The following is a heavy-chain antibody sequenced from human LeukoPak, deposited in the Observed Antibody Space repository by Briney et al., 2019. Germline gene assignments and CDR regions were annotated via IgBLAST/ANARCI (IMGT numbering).Heavy chain of an antibody. CDR2: IYYSGRT. CDR1: SGSISSNNYY. V-gene: IGHV4-39*07. J-gene: IGHJ4*02. CDR3: ARDLLYSSGWRNFDY. D-gene: IGHD6-19*01. Sequence: PSETLSLTCTVSSGSISSNNYYWGWIRQPPGRGLEWIGSIYYSGRTSYNPSLKSRVTISVDTSKNQFSLKLSSVTAADTAVYYCARDLLYSSGWRNFDYWGQGTLVTVSS.